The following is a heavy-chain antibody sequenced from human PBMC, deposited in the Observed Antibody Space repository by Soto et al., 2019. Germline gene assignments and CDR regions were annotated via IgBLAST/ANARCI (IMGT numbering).Heavy chain of an antibody. CDR2: IYHSGST. Sequence: QLQLQESGSGLVKPSQTLSLTCAVSGGSISSGGYSWSWIRQPPGKGLEWIGYIYHSGSTYYNPSLKSRVTISVDRSKNQFSLKLSSVTAADTTVYYCARAGGLGAVAVDYWGQGTLVTVSS. D-gene: IGHD6-19*01. J-gene: IGHJ4*02. CDR3: ARAGGLGAVAVDY. CDR1: GGSISSGGYS. V-gene: IGHV4-30-2*01.